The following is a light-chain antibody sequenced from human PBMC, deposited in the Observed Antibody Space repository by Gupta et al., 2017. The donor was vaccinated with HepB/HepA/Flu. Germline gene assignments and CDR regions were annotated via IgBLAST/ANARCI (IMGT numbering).Light chain of an antibody. CDR1: EKIKSY. CDR2: AAS. CDR3: QQASSSPPA. V-gene: IGKV1-39*01. J-gene: IGKJ1*01. Sequence: DVQLTHSLSSLCASVGDTVTITCRASEKIKSYVNWYQHKPGQAPKFLIYAASRLISGVPSRFSGSQSGTEFTLTISGLQPEDFATYYCQQASSSPPAFGQGTKVEI.